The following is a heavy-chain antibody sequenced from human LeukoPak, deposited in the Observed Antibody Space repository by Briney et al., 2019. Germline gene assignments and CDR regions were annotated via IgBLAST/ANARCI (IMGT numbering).Heavy chain of an antibody. CDR3: ARSNAFDI. V-gene: IGHV3-7*05. Sequence: GGSLRLSCAASGFTFSNYWMSWVRQAPGKGLEWVANIKEDGSQKYYVDSVKGRFTISRDNAKNSLYLQMDSLRAEDTAAYYCARSNAFDIWGQGTMVTVSS. CDR2: IKEDGSQK. CDR1: GFTFSNYW. J-gene: IGHJ3*02.